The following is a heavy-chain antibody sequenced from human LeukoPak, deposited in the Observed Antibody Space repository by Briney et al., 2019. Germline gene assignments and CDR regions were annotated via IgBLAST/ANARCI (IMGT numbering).Heavy chain of an antibody. J-gene: IGHJ4*02. V-gene: IGHV4-59*11. Sequence: SETLSLTCTVSGGSISSHYWSWIRQPPGKGLEWIGYIYYSGSTNYNPSLKSRVTISVDTSKNQFSLKLSSVTAADTAVYYCARGAGSSGYYRPYYFDYWGQETLVTVSS. CDR1: GGSISSHY. CDR2: IYYSGST. D-gene: IGHD3-22*01. CDR3: ARGAGSSGYYRPYYFDY.